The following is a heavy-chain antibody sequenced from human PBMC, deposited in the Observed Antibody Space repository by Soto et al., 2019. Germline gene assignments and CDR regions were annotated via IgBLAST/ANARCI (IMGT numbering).Heavy chain of an antibody. CDR3: ARDDHQGY. CDR2: INAGNGNT. CDR1: GYTFTSYA. Sequence: QVQLVQSGAEVKKPGASVKVSCKASGYTFTSYAMHWVRQAPGQRLEWMGRINAGNGNTKYSQKFEGRATITRDTSASTAYMELSSLRSEDTAAYYCARDDHQGYWGQGTLVTVSS. J-gene: IGHJ4*02. D-gene: IGHD2-2*01. V-gene: IGHV1-3*01.